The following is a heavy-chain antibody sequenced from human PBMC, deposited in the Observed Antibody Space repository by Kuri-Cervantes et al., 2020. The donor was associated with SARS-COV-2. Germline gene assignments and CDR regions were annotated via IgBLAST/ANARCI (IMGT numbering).Heavy chain of an antibody. CDR1: GFTFRSYG. CDR3: ARDVDPYYDYWSGSAGY. Sequence: GGSLRLSCAASGFTFRSYGMNWVRQTPGKGLEWVSSIDSSSDYIYYADSVKGRFTISRDNAKNTLFLQMNSLRAEDTAVYYCARDVDPYYDYWSGSAGYWGQGTLVTVSS. D-gene: IGHD3-3*01. J-gene: IGHJ4*02. CDR2: IDSSSDYI. V-gene: IGHV3-21*06.